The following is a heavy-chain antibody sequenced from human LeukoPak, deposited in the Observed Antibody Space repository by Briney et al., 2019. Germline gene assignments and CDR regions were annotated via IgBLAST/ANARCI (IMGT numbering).Heavy chain of an antibody. V-gene: IGHV1-18*01. CDR3: ARSGYCSSTSCYTGWFDP. D-gene: IGHD2-2*02. J-gene: IGHJ5*02. CDR2: ISAYNGNT. CDR1: GYTFTSYG. Sequence: ASVKVSCKASGYTFTSYGISWVRQAPGQGLEWMGWISAYNGNTSYAQKFQGRVTMTRDTSTSTVYMELSSLRSEDTAVYYCARSGYCSSTSCYTGWFDPWGQGTLVTVSS.